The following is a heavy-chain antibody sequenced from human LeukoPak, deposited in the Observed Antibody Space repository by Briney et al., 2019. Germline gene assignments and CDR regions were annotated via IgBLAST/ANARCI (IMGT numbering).Heavy chain of an antibody. CDR1: GFTFSSYW. J-gene: IGHJ4*02. D-gene: IGHD6-19*01. CDR2: FNTDGSGT. CDR3: AREVAVPGQYYFDS. Sequence: TGGSLRLSCAASGFTFSSYWMHWVRQAPGEGLVWVSRFNTDGSGTTYADSVKGRFTISRGNAKNTLYLQVNSLTAEDTAVYYCAREVAVPGQYYFDSWGQGTLITVSS. V-gene: IGHV3-74*01.